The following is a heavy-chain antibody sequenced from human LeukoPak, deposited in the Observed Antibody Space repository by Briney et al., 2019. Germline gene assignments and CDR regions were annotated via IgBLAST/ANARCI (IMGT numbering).Heavy chain of an antibody. CDR3: ARDRSRGLLDAFDI. V-gene: IGHV3-30*02. CDR1: GFTFSSYG. J-gene: IGHJ3*02. Sequence: GGSLRLSCAASGFTFSSYGMHWVRQAPGKGLEWVAFIRYDGSNKYYADSVKGRFTISRDNAKNSLYLQMNSPRAEDTAVYYCARDRSRGLLDAFDIWGQGTMVTVSS. D-gene: IGHD3-10*01. CDR2: IRYDGSNK.